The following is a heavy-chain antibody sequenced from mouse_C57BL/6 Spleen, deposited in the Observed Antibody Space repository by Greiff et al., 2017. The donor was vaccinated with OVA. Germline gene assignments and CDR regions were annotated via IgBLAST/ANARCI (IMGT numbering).Heavy chain of an antibody. J-gene: IGHJ2*01. CDR1: GYAFSSSW. D-gene: IGHD1-1*01. CDR2: IYPGDGDT. CDR3: ARGGTTVYFDY. Sequence: QVQLKESGPELVKPGASVKISCKASGYAFSSSWMNWVKQRPGKGLEWIGRIYPGDGDTNYNGKFKGKATLTADKSSSTAYMQLSSLTSEDSAVYFCARGGTTVYFDYWGQGTTLTVSS. V-gene: IGHV1-82*01.